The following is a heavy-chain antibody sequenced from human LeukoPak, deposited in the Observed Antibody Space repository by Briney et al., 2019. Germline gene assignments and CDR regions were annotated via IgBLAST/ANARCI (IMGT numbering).Heavy chain of an antibody. CDR1: GDSISSCSFH. CDR2: IYTTGRT. Sequence: SQTLSLTCTVSGDSISSCSFHWSWIRQPAEKVLEWIGRIYTTGRTNYNPSLKSRITMSIDTPKNQFSLKLTSVTATDTAVYYCARMTTVTTRWYFDLWGRGTLITVSS. D-gene: IGHD4-17*01. V-gene: IGHV4-61*02. CDR3: ARMTTVTTRWYFDL. J-gene: IGHJ2*01.